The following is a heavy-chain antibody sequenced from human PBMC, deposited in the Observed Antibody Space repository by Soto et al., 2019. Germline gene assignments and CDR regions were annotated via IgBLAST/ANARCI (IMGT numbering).Heavy chain of an antibody. V-gene: IGHV4-39*01. D-gene: IGHD6-13*01. CDR3: ARQEYSSSGFDY. CDR2: IYYSGST. J-gene: IGHJ4*02. CDR1: GGSISSSSYY. Sequence: QLQLQESGPGLVKPSETLSLTCTVSGGSISSSSYYWGWIRQPPGKGLEWIGSIYYSGSTYYNPSLKRRVTISVDTSKNQFSLKLSSVTAADTAVYYCARQEYSSSGFDYWGQGTLVTVSS.